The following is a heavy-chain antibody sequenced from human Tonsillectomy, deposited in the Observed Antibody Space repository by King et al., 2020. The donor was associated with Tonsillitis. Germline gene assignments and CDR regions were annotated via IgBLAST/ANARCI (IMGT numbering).Heavy chain of an antibody. CDR2: LTTGGGST. CDR3: AKGSCTSTSCPPYFDN. V-gene: IGHV3-23*04. J-gene: IGHJ4*02. CDR1: GFTFSSYA. D-gene: IGHD2-2*01. Sequence: VQLVESGGGLVQPGGSLRLSCAASGFTFSSYAMNWVRQAPGKGLEWVSALTTGGGSTYYADSGKGRFSISRDNSKDTLYLQMNSLRAEDTAVYYCAKGSCTSTSCPPYFDNWGPGTLVTVSS.